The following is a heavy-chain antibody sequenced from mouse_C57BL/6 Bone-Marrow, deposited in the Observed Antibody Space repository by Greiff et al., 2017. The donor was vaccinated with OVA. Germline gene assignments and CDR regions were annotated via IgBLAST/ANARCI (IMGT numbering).Heavy chain of an antibody. CDR2: IDPSDSYT. Sequence: VQLQQPGAELVKPGASVKLSCKASGYTFTSYWMPWVKQRPGQGLEWIGEIDPSDSYTNYNQKFKGKATLTVDTSSSTAYMQLSSLTSEDSAVYDCARGEIYYYGSRPKDYWGQGTTLTVSS. J-gene: IGHJ2*01. CDR1: GYTFTSYW. CDR3: ARGEIYYYGSRPKDY. D-gene: IGHD1-1*01. V-gene: IGHV1-50*01.